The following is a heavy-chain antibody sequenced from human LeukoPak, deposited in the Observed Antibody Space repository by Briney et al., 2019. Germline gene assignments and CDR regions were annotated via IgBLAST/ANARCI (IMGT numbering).Heavy chain of an antibody. CDR2: IYYSGST. CDR3: ARGAYCSSTSCYTSPDQSNNWFDP. CDR1: GGSISSYY. D-gene: IGHD2-2*02. V-gene: IGHV4-59*12. Sequence: SETLSLTCTVSGGSISSYYWSWIRQPPGKGLEWIGYIYYSGSTNYNPSLKSRVTISVDTSKNQFSLKLSSVTAADTAVYYCARGAYCSSTSCYTSPDQSNNWFDPWGQGTLVTVSS. J-gene: IGHJ5*02.